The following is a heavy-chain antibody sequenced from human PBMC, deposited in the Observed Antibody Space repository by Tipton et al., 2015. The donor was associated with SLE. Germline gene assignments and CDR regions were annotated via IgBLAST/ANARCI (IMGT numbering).Heavy chain of an antibody. D-gene: IGHD3-22*01. J-gene: IGHJ3*02. CDR1: GYSFTSYW. CDR3: ARRSYFDSSGYYCAFDI. CDR2: IYPGDSDT. Sequence: VQLVQSGAEVKKPGESLKISCKVSGYSFTSYWIGWVRQMPGKGLEWMGSIYPGDSDTRYSPSFQGQVTISADKSISTAYLQWGSLKASDTAMYYCARRSYFDSSGYYCAFDIWGQGTMVTVSS. V-gene: IGHV5-51*03.